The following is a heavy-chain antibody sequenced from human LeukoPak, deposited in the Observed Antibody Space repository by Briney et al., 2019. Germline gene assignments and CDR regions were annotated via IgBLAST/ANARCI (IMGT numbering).Heavy chain of an antibody. D-gene: IGHD3-3*01. CDR2: IYYSGST. J-gene: IGHJ5*02. CDR3: ARAAYYDFWSGYPRGNWFDP. CDR1: GGSISSYY. V-gene: IGHV4-59*12. Sequence: SETLSLTCTVSGGSISSYYWSWIRQPPGKGLEWIGYIYYSGSTNYNPSLKSRVTISVDTSKNQFSLKLSSVTAADTAVYYCARAAYYDFWSGYPRGNWFDPWGQGTLVTVSS.